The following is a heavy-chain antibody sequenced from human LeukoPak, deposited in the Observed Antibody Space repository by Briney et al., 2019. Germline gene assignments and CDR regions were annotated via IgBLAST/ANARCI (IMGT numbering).Heavy chain of an antibody. CDR3: ARETMVRFDP. J-gene: IGHJ5*02. V-gene: IGHV4-59*01. CDR2: INYSGST. Sequence: SETLSLTCSVSGGSMSSYYWSWIRQSPGKGLEWIGYINYSGSTNYNPSLKSRVTISVDTSKNQFSLKLGSVTAADTAVYYCARETMVRFDPWGQGTLVTVSS. D-gene: IGHD3-10*01. CDR1: GGSMSSYY.